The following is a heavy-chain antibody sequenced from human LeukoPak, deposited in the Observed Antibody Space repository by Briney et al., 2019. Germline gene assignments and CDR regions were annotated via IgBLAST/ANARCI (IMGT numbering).Heavy chain of an antibody. CDR1: GFTFSSYA. CDR2: ISYDGSNK. CDR3: AREDIVVVPAAMGVDYYYMDV. V-gene: IGHV3-30*04. D-gene: IGHD2-2*01. Sequence: PGGSLRLSCAASGFTFSSYAMHWVRQARGKGLEWVAVISYDGSNKYYADSVKGRFTISRDNSKNTLYLQMNSLRAEDTAVYYCAREDIVVVPAAMGVDYYYMDVWGKGTTVTVSS. J-gene: IGHJ6*03.